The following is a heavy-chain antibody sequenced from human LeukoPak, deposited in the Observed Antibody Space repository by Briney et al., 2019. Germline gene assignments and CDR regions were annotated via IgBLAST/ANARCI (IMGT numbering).Heavy chain of an antibody. CDR1: GGTFSSYA. V-gene: IGHV1-69*01. J-gene: IGHJ4*02. CDR3: AWVTTVTSPFDY. CDR2: IIPIFGTA. Sequence: SVKVSCKASGGTFSSYAISWVRQAPGQGLEWMGGIIPIFGTANYAQKFQGRVTITADESTSTAYMELSSLRSEDTAVYYCAWVTTVTSPFDYWGQGTLVTVSS. D-gene: IGHD4-17*01.